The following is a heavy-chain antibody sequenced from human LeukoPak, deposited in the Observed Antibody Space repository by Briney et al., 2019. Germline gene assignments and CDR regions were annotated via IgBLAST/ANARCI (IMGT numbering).Heavy chain of an antibody. Sequence: SETLSLTCTVSGGSISSYYWSWIRQPPGKGLEWIGSVYYTGSTNYKSSLKSRVTISVDTSENQLSLKLSSVTAADTAVYYCARDSSSFTYWGQGTLVTVSS. CDR1: GGSISSYY. CDR3: ARDSSSFTY. D-gene: IGHD6-13*01. J-gene: IGHJ4*02. CDR2: VYYTGST. V-gene: IGHV4-59*01.